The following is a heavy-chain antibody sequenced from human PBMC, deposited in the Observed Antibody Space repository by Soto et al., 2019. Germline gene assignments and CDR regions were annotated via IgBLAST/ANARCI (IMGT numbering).Heavy chain of an antibody. J-gene: IGHJ6*03. Sequence: EVQLVESGGGLVQPGGSPRLSCAASGFTFSNYWMYWVRQAPGKGLVWVSRTNSDGSVSSYADSVKGRLTISRDNVKNTLYQQMNSLRAEDTAVYYCARGDCVGGTCYSLAGSFYYYMDVWGKGTTVTVFS. CDR1: GFTFSNYW. D-gene: IGHD2-15*01. CDR2: TNSDGSVS. CDR3: ARGDCVGGTCYSLAGSFYYYMDV. V-gene: IGHV3-74*01.